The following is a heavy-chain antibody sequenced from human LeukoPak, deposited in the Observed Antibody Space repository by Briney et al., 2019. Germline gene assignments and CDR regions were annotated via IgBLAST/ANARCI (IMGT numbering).Heavy chain of an antibody. D-gene: IGHD2-21*02. CDR2: INHSGST. CDR3: ARTTYCGGDCYPPYYFDY. CDR1: GGSFSGYY. V-gene: IGHV4-34*01. J-gene: IGHJ4*02. Sequence: SETLSLTCAVYGGSFSGYYWSWIRQPPGKGLEWIGEINHSGSTNYNPSLKSRVTISVDTSKNQFSLKLSSVTAADTAVYYCARTTYCGGDCYPPYYFDYWGQGTLVTVS.